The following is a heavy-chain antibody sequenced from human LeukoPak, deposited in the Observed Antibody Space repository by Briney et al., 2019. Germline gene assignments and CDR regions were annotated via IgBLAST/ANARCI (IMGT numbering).Heavy chain of an antibody. Sequence: GGSLRLPCAASGFTFSDYYMSWIRQAPGKGLEWVSYISSSSSYTNYADSVKGRFTISRDNAKNSLYLQMNSLRAEDTAVYYCARGGIAAAGSFDYWGQGTLVTVSS. CDR3: ARGGIAAAGSFDY. V-gene: IGHV3-11*06. J-gene: IGHJ4*02. CDR2: ISSSSSYT. D-gene: IGHD6-13*01. CDR1: GFTFSDYY.